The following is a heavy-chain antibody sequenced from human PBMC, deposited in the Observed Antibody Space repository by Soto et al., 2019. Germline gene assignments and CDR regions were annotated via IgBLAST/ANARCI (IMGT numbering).Heavy chain of an antibody. CDR1: GFTFKNVW. V-gene: IGHV3-15*07. Sequence: EVQLVESGGGLVKPGGPLGLSCAASGFTFKNVWMHWVRQAPGKGLEWVGRIKSKADGETIDYAEPVKGRFTISRDDSKNTLYLQMNNLKTEDTAVYYCNAYCDFWGGHTPLWGQGTLVAVSS. CDR2: IKSKADGETI. D-gene: IGHD3-3*01. J-gene: IGHJ4*02. CDR3: NAYCDFWGGHTPL.